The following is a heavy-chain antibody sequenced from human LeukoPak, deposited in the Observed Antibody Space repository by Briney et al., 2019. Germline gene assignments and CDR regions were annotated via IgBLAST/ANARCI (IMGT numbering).Heavy chain of an antibody. CDR1: GFTFSTYG. Sequence: PGGSLRLSCAASGFTFSTYGMHWVRQAPGKGLEWVAVIWNDASHDYYADSVRGRFTISRDNSKNTLSLQMNSLRAEDTAVYYCARDLCSGGRCRYAEYWGQGALVTVSS. D-gene: IGHD2-15*01. J-gene: IGHJ4*02. V-gene: IGHV3-33*01. CDR3: ARDLCSGGRCRYAEY. CDR2: IWNDASHD.